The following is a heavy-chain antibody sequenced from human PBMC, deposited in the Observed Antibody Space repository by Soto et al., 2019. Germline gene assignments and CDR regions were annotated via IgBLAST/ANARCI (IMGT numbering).Heavy chain of an antibody. J-gene: IGHJ6*03. Sequence: ASVKVSCKASGYTFTSYDINWVRQATGQGLEWMGWMNPNSGNTGYAQKFQGRVTMTRNTSISTAYMELSSLRSEDTAVYYCARGEKIKRTLELLFIYYYYYYMDFWGKGTTVTVSS. CDR1: GYTFTSYD. CDR3: ARGEKIKRTLELLFIYYYYYYMDF. V-gene: IGHV1-8*01. CDR2: MNPNSGNT. D-gene: IGHD3-3*01.